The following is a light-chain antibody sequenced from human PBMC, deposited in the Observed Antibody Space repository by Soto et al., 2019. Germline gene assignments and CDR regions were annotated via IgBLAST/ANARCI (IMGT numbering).Light chain of an antibody. V-gene: IGKV1-5*03. Sequence: DIQMTQSPSTLSASVGDRVSITCRASQGIGPFLAWYQQKPGRAPKLLIHTASTLKSGVPSRFSGSGSEIEFTLTISRLQPDYFATYYCQQYKHYSTFGQGTNLEIK. CDR1: QGIGPF. J-gene: IGKJ2*01. CDR2: TAS. CDR3: QQYKHYST.